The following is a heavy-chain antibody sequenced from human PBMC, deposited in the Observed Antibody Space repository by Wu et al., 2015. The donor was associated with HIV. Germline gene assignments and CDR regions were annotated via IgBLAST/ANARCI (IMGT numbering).Heavy chain of an antibody. Sequence: QVQLVQSGAEVKKPGSSVKVSCKASGGTFSSYAISWVRQAPGQGLEWMGGIIPIFGTANYAQKFQGRVTITADESTSTAYMELSSLRSEDTAVYYCARGQPGIAVAGTLGYFQALGPGHPGHRLL. J-gene: IGHJ1*01. V-gene: IGHV1-69*12. CDR2: IIPIFGTA. CDR1: GGTFSSYA. CDR3: ARGQPGIAVAGTLGYFQA. D-gene: IGHD6-19*01.